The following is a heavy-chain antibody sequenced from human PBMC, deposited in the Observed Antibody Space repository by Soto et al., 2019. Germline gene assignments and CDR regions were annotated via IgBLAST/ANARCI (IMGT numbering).Heavy chain of an antibody. J-gene: IGHJ3*02. D-gene: IGHD3-3*01. CDR1: GFSLSSNGIA. V-gene: IGHV2-5*02. CDR2: IYWDDER. CDR3: VRSYYGYYPGTLDI. Sequence: QITLKESGPALVKPTQTLTLTCSFSGFSLSSNGIAVGWVRQAPGEALGWLALIYWDDERRYRPSLKSRLTITKYNSKDQVVLTMTNRYPVDTATYYCVRSYYGYYPGTLDIWGQGILVTVSS.